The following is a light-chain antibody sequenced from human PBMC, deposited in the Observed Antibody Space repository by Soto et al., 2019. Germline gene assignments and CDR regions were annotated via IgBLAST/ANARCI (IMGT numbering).Light chain of an antibody. CDR1: SGHSNYA. Sequence: QPVLTQSPSASASLGASVKLTCTLSSGHSNYAIAWHQQQPEKGPRYLMKVNSGGSHIKGDGIPDRFSGSSSGAERYLFISGLQSEDEADYYCQSWGTGSAIVVFGGGTQVTVL. J-gene: IGLJ7*01. CDR3: QSWGTGSAIVV. V-gene: IGLV4-69*01. CDR2: VNSGGSH.